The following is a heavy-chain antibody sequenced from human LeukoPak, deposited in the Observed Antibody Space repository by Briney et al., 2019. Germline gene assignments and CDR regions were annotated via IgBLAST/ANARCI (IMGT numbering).Heavy chain of an antibody. J-gene: IGHJ4*02. CDR3: AKDRGYNYGLFDY. D-gene: IGHD3-10*01. V-gene: IGHV3-30*18. CDR2: ISYDGSNK. CDR1: GFTFSSYW. Sequence: GGSLRLSCAASGFTFSSYWMSWVRQAPGKGLEWVAVISYDGSNKYYADSVKGRFTISRDNSKNTLYLQMNSLRVEDTAIYYCAKDRGYNYGLFDYWGQGTLVSVSS.